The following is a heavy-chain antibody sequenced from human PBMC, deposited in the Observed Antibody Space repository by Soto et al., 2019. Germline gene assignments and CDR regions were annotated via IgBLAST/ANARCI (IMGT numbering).Heavy chain of an antibody. CDR1: GFPFSSYA. J-gene: IGHJ2*01. V-gene: IGHV3-23*01. CDR2: VSGSGYST. CDR3: AKTRVGANLYCDL. Sequence: EVQLLESGGGLIQPGGSLRLSCAASGFPFSSYAMTWVRQAPGKGLEWVSTVSGSGYSTYYADSVKGRFTISRDNSENTLSLQMNSLRAEDTARYYCAKTRVGANLYCDLWGRGTLVTVSS. D-gene: IGHD4-17*01.